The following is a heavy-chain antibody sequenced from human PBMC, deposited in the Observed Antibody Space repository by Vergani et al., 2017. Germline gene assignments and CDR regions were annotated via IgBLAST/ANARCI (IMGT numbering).Heavy chain of an antibody. V-gene: IGHV3-23*04. Sequence: EVQLVESGGGLVKPGGSLRLSCAASGFTFSSNGMSWVRQAPGKGLEWVSAISGSGGSTYYADSVKGRFTISRGNSKNTLYLQMNRLRDDDTAVYYCAKDKVDVWSGYVYCAYSGQGSLVTGSS. CDR1: GFTFSSNG. J-gene: IGHJ4*02. CDR2: ISGSGGST. D-gene: IGHD3-3*01. CDR3: AKDKVDVWSGYVYCAY.